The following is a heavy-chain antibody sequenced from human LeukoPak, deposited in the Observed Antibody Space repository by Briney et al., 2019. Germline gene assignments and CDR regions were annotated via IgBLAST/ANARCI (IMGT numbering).Heavy chain of an antibody. D-gene: IGHD3-22*01. CDR1: GYTFTSYD. CDR2: INPNSGGT. Sequence: ASVKVSCKASGYTFTSYDINWVRQATGQGLEWMGWINPNSGGTNYAQKFQGRVTMTRDTSISTAYMELSRLRSDDTAVYYCAREDSSGYSPFDYWGQGTLVTVSS. CDR3: AREDSSGYSPFDY. V-gene: IGHV1-2*02. J-gene: IGHJ4*02.